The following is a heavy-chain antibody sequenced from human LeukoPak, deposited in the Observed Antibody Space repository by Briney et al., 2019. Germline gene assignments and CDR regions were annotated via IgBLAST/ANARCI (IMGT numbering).Heavy chain of an antibody. CDR3: ARRSERAVAAYAFDI. V-gene: IGHV5-51*01. CDR2: IYVGDSGT. CDR1: GYSFTSYW. J-gene: IGHJ3*02. Sequence: GESLKISCTGSGYSFTSYWIGWVRQMPGKGLEWMGIIYVGDSGTRYSPSFQGQVTISADKSISTAYLQWSSLKASDTAMYYCARRSERAVAAYAFDIWGQGTMVTASS. D-gene: IGHD6-19*01.